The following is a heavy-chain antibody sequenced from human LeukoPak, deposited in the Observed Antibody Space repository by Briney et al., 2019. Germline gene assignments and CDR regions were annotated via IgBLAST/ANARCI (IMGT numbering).Heavy chain of an antibody. J-gene: IGHJ4*02. CDR1: GLTFSSYG. D-gene: IGHD3-22*01. CDR3: ARGDSSGESLDY. V-gene: IGHV3-33*01. CDR2: IWYDGSNK. Sequence: GGSLRLSCAASGLTFSSYGMHWVRQAPGKGLEWVAVIWYDGSNKYYADSVKGRFTISRDNSKNTLYLQMNSLRAEDTAVYYCARGDSSGESLDYWGQGTLVTVSS.